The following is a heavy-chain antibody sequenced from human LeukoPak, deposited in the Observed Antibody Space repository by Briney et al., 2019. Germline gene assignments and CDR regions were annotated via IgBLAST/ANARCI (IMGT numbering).Heavy chain of an antibody. J-gene: IGHJ4*02. CDR2: INPNSGGT. CDR3: ARGPPIQLWLYDSSGYPPRDFDY. D-gene: IGHD3-22*01. Sequence: GASVKVSCKASGCTFTGYYMHWVRQAPGQGLEWMGRINPNSGGTNYAQKFQGRVTMTRDTSISTAYMELSRLRSDDTAVYYCARGPPIQLWLYDSSGYPPRDFDYWGQGTLVTVSS. CDR1: GCTFTGYY. V-gene: IGHV1-2*06.